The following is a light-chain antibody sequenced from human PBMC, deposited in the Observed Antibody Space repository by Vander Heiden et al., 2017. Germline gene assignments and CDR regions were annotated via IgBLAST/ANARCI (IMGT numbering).Light chain of an antibody. CDR3: QQYGSSPQT. J-gene: IGKJ1*01. V-gene: IGKV3-20*01. Sequence: EIVLTQSPGTLSLSPGERATPSCRASQSVSSNYLAWYQQKPGQAPRLLIYDASSRAAGIPDRFSGSGSGTDFTLTISRLEPEDFAVYYCQQYGSSPQTFGQGTKVEI. CDR1: QSVSSNY. CDR2: DAS.